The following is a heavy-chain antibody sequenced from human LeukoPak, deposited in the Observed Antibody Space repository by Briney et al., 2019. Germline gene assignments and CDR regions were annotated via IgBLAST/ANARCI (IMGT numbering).Heavy chain of an antibody. Sequence: GGSLRLSCAASGFTFSSYWMSWVLQAPGKGLEWVANIKQDGSEKYYVDSVKGRFTISRDNAKNSLYLQMNSLRAEDTAVYYCARVHSGSYWPRDFDYWGQGTLVTVSS. CDR1: GFTFSSYW. CDR2: IKQDGSEK. CDR3: ARVHSGSYWPRDFDY. D-gene: IGHD1-26*01. J-gene: IGHJ4*02. V-gene: IGHV3-7*01.